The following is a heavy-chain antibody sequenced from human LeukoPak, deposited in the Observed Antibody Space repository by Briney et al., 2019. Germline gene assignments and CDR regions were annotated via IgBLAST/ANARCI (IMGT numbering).Heavy chain of an antibody. CDR1: GFTFDDYG. V-gene: IGHV3-20*04. CDR2: IKWNGGST. D-gene: IGHD2-2*01. Sequence: GGSLRLSCAASGFTFDDYGMSWVRQAPGKGLEWVSGIKWNGGSTGYADSVRGRFTISRDNAKNSLYLQMNSLRAEDTALYYCARDVRYCSSTSCWWDYWGQGTLVTVSS. CDR3: ARDVRYCSSTSCWWDY. J-gene: IGHJ4*02.